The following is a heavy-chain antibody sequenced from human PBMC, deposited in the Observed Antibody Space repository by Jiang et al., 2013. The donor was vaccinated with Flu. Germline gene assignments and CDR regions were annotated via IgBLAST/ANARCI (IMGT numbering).Heavy chain of an antibody. J-gene: IGHJ4*02. CDR1: GFTFSSYE. Sequence: QLLESGGGLVQPGGSLRLSCAASGFTFSSYEMNWVRQAPGKGLEWVSYISSSGSTIYYADSVKGRFTISRDNAKNSLYLQMNSLRAEDTAVYYCARDAPGIAVAVCDYWGQGTLVTVSS. V-gene: IGHV3-48*03. D-gene: IGHD6-19*01. CDR3: ARDAPGIAVAVCDY. CDR2: ISSSGSTI.